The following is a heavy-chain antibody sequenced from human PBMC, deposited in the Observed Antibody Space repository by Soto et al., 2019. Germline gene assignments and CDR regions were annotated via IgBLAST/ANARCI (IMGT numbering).Heavy chain of an antibody. Sequence: PGGSLRLSCAASGFTFSSYSMNWVRQAPGKGLEWVSSISSSSSYIYYADSVKGRFTISRDNAKNSLYLQMNSLRAEDTAVYYCASPLYSSGSYWHYYYYGMDVWGQGTTVTVS. D-gene: IGHD1-26*01. CDR1: GFTFSSYS. V-gene: IGHV3-21*01. CDR3: ASPLYSSGSYWHYYYYGMDV. J-gene: IGHJ6*02. CDR2: ISSSSSYI.